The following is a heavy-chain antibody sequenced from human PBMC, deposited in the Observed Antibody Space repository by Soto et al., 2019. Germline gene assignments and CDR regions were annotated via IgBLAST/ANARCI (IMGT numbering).Heavy chain of an antibody. D-gene: IGHD4-17*01. V-gene: IGHV4-59*01. Sequence: SETLSLTCTVSGGSISSYYWSWIRQPPGKGLEWIGYIYYSGSTNYNPSLKSRVTISVDTSKNQFSLKLSSVTAVDTAVYYCARVTYGDYYYYMDVWGKGTTVTVSS. CDR3: ARVTYGDYYYYMDV. CDR2: IYYSGST. CDR1: GGSISSYY. J-gene: IGHJ6*03.